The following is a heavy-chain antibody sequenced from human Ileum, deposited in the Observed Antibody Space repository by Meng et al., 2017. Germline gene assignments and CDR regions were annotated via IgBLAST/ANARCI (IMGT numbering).Heavy chain of an antibody. J-gene: IGHJ4*02. CDR3: ARGGGSYYHFDY. CDR2: TYYRSKWFN. V-gene: IGHV6-1*01. Sequence: AQLQQSGTGLVKPSQTLSLTCAISGDSVSSNSAAWNWIRQSPSRGLEWLGRTYYRSKWFNEYAVSVKSRITINPDTSENQFSLQLNSVTPEDAAVYYCARGGGSYYHFDYWGQGTLVTVAS. CDR1: GDSVSSNSAA. D-gene: IGHD1-26*01.